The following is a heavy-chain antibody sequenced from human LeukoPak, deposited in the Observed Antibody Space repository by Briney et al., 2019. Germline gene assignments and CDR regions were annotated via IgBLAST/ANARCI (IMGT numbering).Heavy chain of an antibody. V-gene: IGHV4-39*07. D-gene: IGHD7-27*01. Sequence: SETLSLTCTVSGDSISSSYYWGWIRLPPGKGLEWIGSIYYSGSTYYNPSLKSRVTISVDTTRNQFSLKLSSVTAADTAVYYCALLGPRRGRRPYYYMDVWGKGTTVTISS. CDR1: GDSISSSYY. CDR2: IYYSGST. J-gene: IGHJ6*03. CDR3: ALLGPRRGRRPYYYMDV.